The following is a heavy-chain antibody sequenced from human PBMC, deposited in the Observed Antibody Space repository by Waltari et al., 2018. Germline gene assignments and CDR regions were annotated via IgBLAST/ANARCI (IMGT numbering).Heavy chain of an antibody. J-gene: IGHJ5*01. CDR1: GDSISNHY. CDR2: IHVSVTS. D-gene: IGHD3-3*01. CDR3: ARDDFQSRFDS. V-gene: IGHV4-4*07. Sequence: QVQLLESGPGLVKPSETLSLTCTVSGDSISNHYWNWIRQPAGKGLEWIGRIHVSVTSRYNPSLKSRVTMSLDTAKNQFSLNLSSVTAADTAMYYCARDDFQSRFDSLGPGTLVIVSP.